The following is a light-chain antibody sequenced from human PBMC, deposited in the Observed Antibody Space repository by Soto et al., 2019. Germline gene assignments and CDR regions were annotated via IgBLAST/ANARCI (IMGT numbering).Light chain of an antibody. J-gene: IGKJ1*01. CDR3: QQYDSSQRM. CDR1: QIVRGNY. Sequence: VVLTQSPGTLSLSPGDRATLSCRASQIVRGNYLAWYQQKPGQAPRLLIFGTSIRATGIPDRFSGSGSGTDFTLSISRLEPEDVAVYYCQQYDSSQRMFGQGTRVEIK. V-gene: IGKV3-20*01. CDR2: GTS.